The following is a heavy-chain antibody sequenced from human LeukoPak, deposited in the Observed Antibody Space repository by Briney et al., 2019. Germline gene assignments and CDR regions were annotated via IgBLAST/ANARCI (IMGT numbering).Heavy chain of an antibody. J-gene: IGHJ4*02. Sequence: SVTVSCKCSVSTFSSGAISWVRQEPGQGLEWMVGFIPIFGTANYAHKFQGRVTITTDESTSTDYMDLSSLRSEDTAVYYCARAGYSSSSRGYSFDYWGQGTLVTVSS. CDR3: ARAGYSSSSRGYSFDY. V-gene: IGHV1-69*05. CDR2: FIPIFGTA. D-gene: IGHD6-6*01. CDR1: VSTFSSGA.